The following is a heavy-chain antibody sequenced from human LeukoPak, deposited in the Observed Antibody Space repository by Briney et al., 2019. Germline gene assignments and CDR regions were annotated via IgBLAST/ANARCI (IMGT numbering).Heavy chain of an antibody. J-gene: IGHJ4*02. V-gene: IGHV3-66*01. D-gene: IGHD3-22*01. CDR2: LYSSGST. CDR3: AKDSSGYYPENYLDY. Sequence: PGGSLRLSCAASGFIVNNNHMSWVRQAPGKGLEWVSVLYSSGSTYYADSVKDRFTISRDNSKNTLYLQMYSLRAEDTAVYYCAKDSSGYYPENYLDYWGQGTLVTVSS. CDR1: GFIVNNNH.